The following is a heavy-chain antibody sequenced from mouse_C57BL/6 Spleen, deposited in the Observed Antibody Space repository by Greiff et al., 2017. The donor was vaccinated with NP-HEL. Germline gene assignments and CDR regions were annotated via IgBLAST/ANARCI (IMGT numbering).Heavy chain of an antibody. CDR2: INYDGSST. CDR1: GFTFSDYY. CDR3: ARADYYGSSSWYFDV. Sequence: EVQLVESEGGLVQPGSSMKLSCTASGFTFSDYYMAWVRQVPEKGLEWVANINYDGSSTYYLDSLKSRFIISRDNAKNILYLQMSSLKSEDTATYYCARADYYGSSSWYFDVWGTGTTVTVSS. V-gene: IGHV5-16*01. J-gene: IGHJ1*03. D-gene: IGHD1-1*01.